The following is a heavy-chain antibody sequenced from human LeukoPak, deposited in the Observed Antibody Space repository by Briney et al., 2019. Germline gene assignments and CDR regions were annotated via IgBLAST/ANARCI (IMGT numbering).Heavy chain of an antibody. J-gene: IGHJ4*02. Sequence: GGSLRLSCAASGFTFSSYWMTWVRQAPGKGLEWVANIKQDGSERNYVDSVKGRFSISRDNAKNSLYLQMNTLRDEDTAVYYCATGAGCGYWGQGTLVTVSS. V-gene: IGHV3-7*03. CDR3: ATGAGCGY. D-gene: IGHD6-19*01. CDR2: IKQDGSER. CDR1: GFTFSSYW.